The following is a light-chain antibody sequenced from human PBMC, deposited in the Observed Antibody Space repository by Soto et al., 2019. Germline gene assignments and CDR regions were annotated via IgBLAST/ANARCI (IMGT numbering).Light chain of an antibody. J-gene: IGLJ1*01. CDR1: SSNIGPTYD. Sequence: QSVLTQPPSVSGAPGQRVTISCTGSSSNIGPTYDVHWYQQLPGTAPKLLIYANTNRPSGVPDRFSGSKSRTSASLAISGLQSEDEGDYYCSAWDNSLNGYVFGPGTKVTVL. CDR3: SAWDNSLNGYV. CDR2: ANT. V-gene: IGLV1-40*01.